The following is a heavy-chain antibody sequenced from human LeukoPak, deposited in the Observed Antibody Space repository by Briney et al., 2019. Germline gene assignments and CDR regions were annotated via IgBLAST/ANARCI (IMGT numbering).Heavy chain of an antibody. J-gene: IGHJ4*02. CDR3: ARHSLYYYDSSGYYHDY. CDR1: GFTFSSYW. D-gene: IGHD3-22*01. V-gene: IGHV3-7*01. CDR2: IKQDGSEK. Sequence: GGSLRLSCAASGFTFSSYWMSWVRQAPGKGLEWVANIKQDGSEKYYVDFVKGRFTISRDNAKNSLYLQMNSLRAEDTAVYYCARHSLYYYDSSGYYHDYWGQGTLVTVSS.